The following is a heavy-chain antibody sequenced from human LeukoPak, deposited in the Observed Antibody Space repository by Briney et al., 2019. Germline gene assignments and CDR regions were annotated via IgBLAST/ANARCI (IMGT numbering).Heavy chain of an antibody. J-gene: IGHJ4*02. CDR2: ISGSGGST. Sequence: GGSLRLSCAASGFTFSSYAMSWVRQAPGKGREWVSAISGSGGSTYYADSVKGRFAISRDNAKNSLYLQMNSLRAEDTAIYYCTRVGYIDEGIDYWGQGTLVTVSS. CDR1: GFTFSSYA. CDR3: TRVGYIDEGIDY. V-gene: IGHV3-23*01. D-gene: IGHD5-24*01.